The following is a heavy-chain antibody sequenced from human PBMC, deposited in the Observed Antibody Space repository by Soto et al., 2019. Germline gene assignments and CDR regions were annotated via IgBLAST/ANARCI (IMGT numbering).Heavy chain of an antibody. CDR2: IWYDGSNK. V-gene: IGHV3-33*01. Sequence: GGSLRLSCAASGFTFSSYGMHWVRQAPGKGLEWVAVIWYDGSNKYYADSVKGRFTISRDNSKNTLYLQMNSLRAEDTAVYYCARDERVTFGGVIVSSRFDYWGQGTLVTVSS. CDR3: ARDERVTFGGVIVSSRFDY. J-gene: IGHJ4*02. D-gene: IGHD3-16*02. CDR1: GFTFSSYG.